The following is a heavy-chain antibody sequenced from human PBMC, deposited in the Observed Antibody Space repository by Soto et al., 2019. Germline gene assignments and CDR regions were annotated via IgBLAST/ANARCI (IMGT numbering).Heavy chain of an antibody. CDR3: ARDGDGRMTTNPFCYDGMDV. D-gene: IGHD4-4*01. V-gene: IGHV4-59*01. Sequence: LSETLSLTCTVSGGSISNYYWSWIRQPPGKGLEWIGYIKYSGSTKYNPSLKSRVSISGDTSKNQFSLKLSSVTAADTAIYYCARDGDGRMTTNPFCYDGMDVWGQGTTVTVSS. CDR2: IKYSGST. CDR1: GGSISNYY. J-gene: IGHJ6*02.